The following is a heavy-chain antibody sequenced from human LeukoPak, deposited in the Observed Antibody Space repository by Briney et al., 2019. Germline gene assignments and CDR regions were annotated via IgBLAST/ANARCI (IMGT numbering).Heavy chain of an antibody. V-gene: IGHV4-34*01. CDR2: INHSGST. CDR1: GGSFSGYY. D-gene: IGHD3-16*01. CDR3: AGGGGSSWTLRTYYYYGMDV. Sequence: SETLSLTCAVYGGSFSGYYWSWIRQPPGKGLEWIGEINHSGSTNYNPSLKSRVTISVDTSKNQFSLKLSSVTAADTAVYYCAGGGGSSWTLRTYYYYGMDVWGQGTTVTVSS. J-gene: IGHJ6*02.